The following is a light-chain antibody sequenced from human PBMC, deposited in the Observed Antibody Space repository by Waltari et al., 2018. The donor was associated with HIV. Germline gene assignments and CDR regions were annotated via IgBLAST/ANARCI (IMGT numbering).Light chain of an antibody. J-gene: IGKJ2*01. CDR3: QQYKTWPYT. Sequence: ELVMTQSPATLSVSPGERATVSCRASQSVGTKLAWYQYKIGQAPRLLIYDASTKTTQIPSRFSGTGSGTEFTLIISILQSEDFEEYYCQQYKTWPYTFGQGTRLEIK. CDR2: DAS. V-gene: IGKV3-15*01. CDR1: QSVGTK.